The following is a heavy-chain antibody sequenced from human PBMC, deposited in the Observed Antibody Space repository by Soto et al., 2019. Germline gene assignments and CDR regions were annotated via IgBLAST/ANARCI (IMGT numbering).Heavy chain of an antibody. J-gene: IGHJ6*02. V-gene: IGHV1-18*01. CDR3: ARVRMATITSYYYVMDV. Sequence: ASVKVSCKASGYTFTSYGISWVRQAPGQGLEWMGWISAYNGNTNYAQKLQGRATMTTDTSTSTAYMELRSLRSDDTAVYYCARVRMATITSYYYVMDVWGQGTTATVPS. CDR2: ISAYNGNT. D-gene: IGHD5-12*01. CDR1: GYTFTSYG.